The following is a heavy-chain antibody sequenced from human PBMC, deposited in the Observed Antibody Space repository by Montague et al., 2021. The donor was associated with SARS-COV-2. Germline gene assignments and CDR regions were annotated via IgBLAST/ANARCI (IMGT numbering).Heavy chain of an antibody. D-gene: IGHD3-22*01. CDR3: ARDTRITMLVVVNRYGMDV. J-gene: IGHJ6*02. V-gene: IGHV4-39*07. CDR2: IYYSGST. CDR1: GGAISSSSYY. Sequence: SETLSLTCTVSGGAISSSSYYWGWIRQPTGKGLEWIGSIYYSGSTYYNLSLKSRVTISVDTSKNQFSLKLSSVTAADTAVYYCARDTRITMLVVVNRYGMDVWGQGTTVTVSS.